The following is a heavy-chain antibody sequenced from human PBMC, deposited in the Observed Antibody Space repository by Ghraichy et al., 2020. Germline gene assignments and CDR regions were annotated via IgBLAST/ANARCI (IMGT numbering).Heavy chain of an antibody. CDR1: GYSLTSYT. CDR2: INAGNGNT. Sequence: ASVKVSCKASGYSLTSYTMHWVRQAPGQRLEWMGWINAGNGNTKYSQKFQDRVTFTRDTSASTAYMELSSLRSGDTAVYYCARGGGYYGSGSYSCCDYWGQGTMVTVSS. D-gene: IGHD3-10*01. J-gene: IGHJ4*02. V-gene: IGHV1-3*01. CDR3: ARGGGYYGSGSYSCCDY.